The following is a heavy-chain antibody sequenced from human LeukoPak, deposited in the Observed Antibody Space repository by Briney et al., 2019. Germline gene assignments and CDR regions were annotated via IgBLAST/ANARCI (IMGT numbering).Heavy chain of an antibody. Sequence: RGGSLRLSCAASGFTFSNYWMHWVRQAPGKGLEWVSRIYSDGSNTVYAEPVKGRFTISRDNAKNTLFLQMNSLRAEDTAVYYCGRGASWQGNVCEIWGQGTMVTVSS. CDR3: GRGASWQGNVCEI. D-gene: IGHD3-10*01. V-gene: IGHV3-74*01. J-gene: IGHJ3*02. CDR2: IYSDGSNT. CDR1: GFTFSNYW.